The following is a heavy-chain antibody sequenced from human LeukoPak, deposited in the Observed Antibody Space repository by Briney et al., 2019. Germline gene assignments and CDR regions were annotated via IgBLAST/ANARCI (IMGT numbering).Heavy chain of an antibody. Sequence: GGSLRHSCSVAGFTFNTYWMSWVRQAPGRGLEWVANIKEDGSEKHYGDSVGGRFTISRDNAKNSLSLRMNSLRAEDTALYFCARDTYDSSGYHFYYMDVWGKGTTVTVS. D-gene: IGHD3-22*01. CDR2: IKEDGSEK. CDR3: ARDTYDSSGYHFYYMDV. CDR1: GFTFNTYW. V-gene: IGHV3-7*01. J-gene: IGHJ6*03.